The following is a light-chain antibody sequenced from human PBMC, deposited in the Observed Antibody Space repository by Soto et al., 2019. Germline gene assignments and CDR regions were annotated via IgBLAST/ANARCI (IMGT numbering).Light chain of an antibody. Sequence: QSALTQPASVSGSPGQSITISCTGTSSDVGSYNLVSWYQKHPGKAPKLMIYEDTKRPSGISHRFSGSKSGSRASLTIYGLQAEDEADYYCCSYGGSSTSVFGTGTQLTVL. V-gene: IGLV2-23*01. CDR1: SSDVGSYNL. J-gene: IGLJ1*01. CDR2: EDT. CDR3: CSYGGSSTSV.